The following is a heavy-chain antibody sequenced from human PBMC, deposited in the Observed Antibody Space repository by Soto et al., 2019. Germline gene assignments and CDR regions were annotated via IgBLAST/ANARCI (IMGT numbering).Heavy chain of an antibody. D-gene: IGHD3-22*01. CDR2: ISSNGGST. CDR1: GFTFSSYA. V-gene: IGHV3-64*01. J-gene: IGHJ4*02. Sequence: GGSLRLSCAASGFTFSSYAMHWVRQAPGKGLEYVSAISSNGGSTYYANSVKGRFTISRDNSKNTLYLQMGSLRAEDMAVYYCARFGVYYPDYWGQGTLVTVSS. CDR3: ARFGVYYPDY.